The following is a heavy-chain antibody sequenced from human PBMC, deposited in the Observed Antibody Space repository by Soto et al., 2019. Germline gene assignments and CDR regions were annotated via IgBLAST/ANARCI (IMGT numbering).Heavy chain of an antibody. CDR3: AKGGLVRPLDY. J-gene: IGHJ4*02. CDR2: FSASGGST. CDR1: GFTFSSYA. Sequence: PGGSLRLSCAASGFTFSSYAMSWVRQAPGEGLEWVSAFSASGGSTYYADSVKGRFTISRDNSKNMLYLQMDSLRAEDTAVYYCAKGGLVRPLDYWGQGTLVTVSS. D-gene: IGHD6-6*01. V-gene: IGHV3-23*01.